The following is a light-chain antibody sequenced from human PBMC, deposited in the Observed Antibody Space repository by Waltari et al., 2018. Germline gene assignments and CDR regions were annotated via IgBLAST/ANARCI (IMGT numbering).Light chain of an antibody. Sequence: EIVMTQSPASLSVSPGERVTLFCTASQSVSSSVAWYQQKRCQAPRLLIFGAATRATGTPARFSGSGSGAEFTLTISCLQSEDFAVYDCQQYNNWPWTFGQGTKVEIK. V-gene: IGKV3-15*01. CDR3: QQYNNWPWT. CDR2: GAA. CDR1: QSVSSS. J-gene: IGKJ1*01.